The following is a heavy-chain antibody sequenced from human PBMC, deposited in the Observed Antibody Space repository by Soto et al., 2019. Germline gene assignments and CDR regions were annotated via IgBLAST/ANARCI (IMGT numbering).Heavy chain of an antibody. V-gene: IGHV1-18*01. CDR3: ARTRGYSYGYADY. J-gene: IGHJ4*02. Sequence: VASVKVSCKASGYTFTNYGLTWVRQAPGQGLEWMGWITTNSANTNYAQNFQGRVTMTTDTSTSTAYMELRSLRSDDTAVYFCARTRGYSYGYADYWGQGTLVTVSS. D-gene: IGHD5-18*01. CDR1: GYTFTNYG. CDR2: ITTNSANT.